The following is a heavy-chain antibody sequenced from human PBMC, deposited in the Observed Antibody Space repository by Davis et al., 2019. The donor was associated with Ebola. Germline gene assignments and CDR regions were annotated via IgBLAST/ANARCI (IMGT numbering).Heavy chain of an antibody. J-gene: IGHJ4*02. V-gene: IGHV3-33*01. Sequence: GESLKISCAASGFTFSTCAMHWVRQAPGKGLEWVALIWPDGRSQKHADSVQGRFSISRDNSKSTLYLQMNTLKVEDTAVYYCASGPSDYYSLPPQDYWGQGTRVTVSS. CDR1: GFTFSTCA. CDR2: IWPDGRSQ. D-gene: IGHD3-10*01. CDR3: ASGPSDYYSLPPQDY.